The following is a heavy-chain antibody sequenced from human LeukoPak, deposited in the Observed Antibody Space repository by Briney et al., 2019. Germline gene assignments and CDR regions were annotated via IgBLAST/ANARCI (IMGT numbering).Heavy chain of an antibody. Sequence: PSETLSLTCAVYGGSFSGYYWTWIRQPPGKGLEWIGEINHSGSSSYNPSLKSRVTMSVDTSKNQFSLRLSSVTAADTAVYYCARKNITMIKGTLFDYWGQGILVTVSS. J-gene: IGHJ4*02. CDR3: ARKNITMIKGTLFDY. D-gene: IGHD3-22*01. CDR1: GGSFSGYY. V-gene: IGHV4-34*01. CDR2: INHSGSS.